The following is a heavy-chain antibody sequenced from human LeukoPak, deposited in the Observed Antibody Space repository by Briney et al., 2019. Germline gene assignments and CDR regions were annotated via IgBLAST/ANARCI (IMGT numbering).Heavy chain of an antibody. CDR1: GGSISSSSYY. D-gene: IGHD3-10*01. J-gene: IGHJ4*02. CDR3: ARQSGSYSMYYFDY. V-gene: IGHV4-39*01. CDR2: INYSGST. Sequence: PSETLSLTCNVSGGSISSSSYYWGWIRQPPGKGLEWIGSINYSGSTYYNPSLKSRVTISVDTSKNQFSLKLTSVTAADTAVYYCARQSGSYSMYYFDYWGQGTLVTVSS.